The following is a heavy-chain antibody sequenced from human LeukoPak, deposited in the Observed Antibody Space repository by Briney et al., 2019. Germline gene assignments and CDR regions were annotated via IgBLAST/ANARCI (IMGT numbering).Heavy chain of an antibody. Sequence: GGSLRLSWAASGFTFSSYWMSWVRQAPGKGLEWVANIKQDGSEKYYVDSVKGRFTISRDNAKNSLYLQMNSLRAEDTAVYYCARVAAAGLYYFDYWGQGTLVTVSS. CDR3: ARVAAAGLYYFDY. CDR2: IKQDGSEK. J-gene: IGHJ4*02. CDR1: GFTFSSYW. D-gene: IGHD6-13*01. V-gene: IGHV3-7*03.